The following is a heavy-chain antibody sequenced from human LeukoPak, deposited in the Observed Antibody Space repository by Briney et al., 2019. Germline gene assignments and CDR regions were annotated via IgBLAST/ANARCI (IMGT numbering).Heavy chain of an antibody. V-gene: IGHV4-34*01. CDR3: ASAYYDFWSGYYSPFLRNGMDV. J-gene: IGHJ6*02. Sequence: SETLSLTCAVHGGSFSGYYWSWIRQPPGKGLEWIGEINHSGSTNYNPSLKSRVTISVDTSKNQFSLKLSSVTAADTAVYYCASAYYDFWSGYYSPFLRNGMDVWGQGTTVTVSS. CDR2: INHSGST. D-gene: IGHD3-3*01. CDR1: GGSFSGYY.